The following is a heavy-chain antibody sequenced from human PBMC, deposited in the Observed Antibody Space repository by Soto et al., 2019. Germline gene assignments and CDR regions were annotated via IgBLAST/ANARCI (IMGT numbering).Heavy chain of an antibody. CDR3: ARGTYGSGSYYRDYYGMDV. J-gene: IGHJ6*02. Sequence: SETLSLTCTVSGGSISSGDYYWSWIRQPPGKGLEWIGYIYYSGSTCYNPSLKSRVTISVDTPKNQFSLKLSSVTAADTAVYYCARGTYGSGSYYRDYYGMDVWGQGTTVTVSS. D-gene: IGHD3-10*01. V-gene: IGHV4-30-4*01. CDR1: GGSISSGDYY. CDR2: IYYSGST.